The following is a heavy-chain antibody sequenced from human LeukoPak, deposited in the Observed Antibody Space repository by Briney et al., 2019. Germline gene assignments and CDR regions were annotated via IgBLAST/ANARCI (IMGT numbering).Heavy chain of an antibody. CDR3: ARGGWFTGRD. CDR1: GGSFSGHY. CDR2: INHSGST. J-gene: IGHJ3*01. V-gene: IGHV4-34*01. D-gene: IGHD2-8*02. Sequence: SETLSLTCAVYGGSFSGHYWSWIRQPPGKGLEWIGEINHSGSTNYNPSLKSRVTISVDTSKNQFSLKLSSVTAADTAVYYCARGGWFTGRDWGQGTMVTVSS.